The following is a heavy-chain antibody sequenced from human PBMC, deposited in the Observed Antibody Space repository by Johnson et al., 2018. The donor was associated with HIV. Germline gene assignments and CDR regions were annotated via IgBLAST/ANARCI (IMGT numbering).Heavy chain of an antibody. Sequence: VQLVESGGGLVQPGGSLRLSCAASGFNVSSNYMSWVRQAPGKGLEWVSVIYSGGSTNYADSVKGRFTISRDNAKNTLYLQMNSLRAEDTAVYYCARGVGITTAGGAFDIWGQGTMVTVSS. V-gene: IGHV3-66*01. CDR3: ARGVGITTAGGAFDI. CDR2: IYSGGST. CDR1: GFNVSSNY. D-gene: IGHD6-13*01. J-gene: IGHJ3*02.